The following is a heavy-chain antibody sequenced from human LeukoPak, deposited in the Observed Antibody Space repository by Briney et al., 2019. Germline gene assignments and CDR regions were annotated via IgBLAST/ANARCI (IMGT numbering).Heavy chain of an antibody. D-gene: IGHD3-16*01. CDR1: GFTFDDYT. CDR3: ARGGRGVWGSLDY. V-gene: IGHV3-43*01. Sequence: PGGSLRLSCAASGFTFDDYTMHWVRQAPGKGLEWVSLISWDGGSTYSADSVKGRFTISRDNSKNTLYLQMNSLRAEDTAVYYCARGGRGVWGSLDYWGQGTLVTVSS. J-gene: IGHJ4*02. CDR2: ISWDGGST.